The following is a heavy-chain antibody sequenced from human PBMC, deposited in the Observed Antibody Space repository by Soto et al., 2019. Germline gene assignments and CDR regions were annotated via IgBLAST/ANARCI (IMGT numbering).Heavy chain of an antibody. Sequence: EVQLVESGGGLVQPGGSLRFSCAASGFTFSDYWMHWVRQVPGKGLVWLSRINGDGSKANYADYVRGRFTISRDNDNNTLNLQMNSLRAEDTAVYYCVRSMTTLTIDWLDPWGQGTQVTVFS. CDR2: INGDGSKA. D-gene: IGHD4-17*01. CDR3: VRSMTTLTIDWLDP. V-gene: IGHV3-74*01. CDR1: GFTFSDYW. J-gene: IGHJ5*02.